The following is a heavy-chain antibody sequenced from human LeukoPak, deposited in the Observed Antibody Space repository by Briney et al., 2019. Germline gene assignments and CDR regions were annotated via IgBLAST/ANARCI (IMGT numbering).Heavy chain of an antibody. D-gene: IGHD2-15*01. CDR3: AREDIVVVGWFDP. CDR1: GYTFISYG. Sequence: ASVKVSCKASGYTFISYGISWVRQAPGQGLEWMGWVSAYNGDTNYAQNLQGRVTMTTDTSTSTAYMELRSLRSDDTAVYYCAREDIVVVGWFDPWGQGTLVTVSS. CDR2: VSAYNGDT. J-gene: IGHJ5*02. V-gene: IGHV1-18*04.